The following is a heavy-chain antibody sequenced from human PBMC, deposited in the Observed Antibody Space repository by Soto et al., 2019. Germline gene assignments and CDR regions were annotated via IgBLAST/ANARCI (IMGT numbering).Heavy chain of an antibody. J-gene: IGHJ3*02. V-gene: IGHV4-39*01. CDR1: GGSISSSNYY. CDR2: IYYSGST. Sequence: SETLSLTCTVSGGSISSSNYYWGWIRQPPGKGLEWIGSIYYSGSTAYNSSLKSRVTMSVDTSKNQLSLRLSSVTAADTAVYYCASPTLGAFDIWGQGTMVTVSS. D-gene: IGHD3-16*01. CDR3: ASPTLGAFDI.